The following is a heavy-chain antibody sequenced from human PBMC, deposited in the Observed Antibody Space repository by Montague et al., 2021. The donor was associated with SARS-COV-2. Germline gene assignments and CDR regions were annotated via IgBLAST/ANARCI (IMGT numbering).Heavy chain of an antibody. CDR1: GASLSSDNLS. CDR3: ARKMDSSFDV. CDR2: TYYRSKWYN. D-gene: IGHD2-2*03. V-gene: IGHV6-1*01. Sequence: VSPGASLSSDNLSWRWIRQSPSRGLEWLASTYYRSKWYNDSAPSVSGRATVKPDTSRNQFSLHLDSVTPEDTALYFCARKMDSSFDVWGKGTMVIVSS. J-gene: IGHJ3*01.